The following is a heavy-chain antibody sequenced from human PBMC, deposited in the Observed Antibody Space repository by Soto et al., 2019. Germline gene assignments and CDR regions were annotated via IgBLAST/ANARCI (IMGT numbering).Heavy chain of an antibody. D-gene: IGHD3-10*01. Sequence: GGSLRLSCAASGFTFSSYSMNWVRQAPGKGLEWVSYISSSSSTIYYADSVKGRFTISRDNAKKSLYLQMNSLRDEDTAVYYCARDISGRWFGELGNANEADIWGQGTMVTVSS. CDR2: ISSSSSTI. CDR1: GFTFSSYS. CDR3: ARDISGRWFGELGNANEADI. V-gene: IGHV3-48*02. J-gene: IGHJ3*02.